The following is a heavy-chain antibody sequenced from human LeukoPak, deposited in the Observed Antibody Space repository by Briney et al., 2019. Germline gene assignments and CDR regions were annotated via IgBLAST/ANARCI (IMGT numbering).Heavy chain of an antibody. CDR3: ARVGYYDSSGYYYFGYAFDI. Sequence: ASVKVSCKASGYTFTSYYMHWVRQAPGQGLEWMGIINPSGGSTSYAQKFQGRDTMTRDTSTSTVYMELSSLRSEDTAVYYCARVGYYDSSGYYYFGYAFDIWGQGTMVTVSS. D-gene: IGHD3-22*01. J-gene: IGHJ3*02. V-gene: IGHV1-46*01. CDR1: GYTFTSYY. CDR2: INPSGGST.